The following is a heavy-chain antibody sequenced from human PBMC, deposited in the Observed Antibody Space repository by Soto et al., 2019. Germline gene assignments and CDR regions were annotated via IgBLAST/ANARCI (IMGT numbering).Heavy chain of an antibody. CDR1: GGSISRGGYY. J-gene: IGHJ5*02. CDR3: ARDVGVVVAATLNWFDP. CDR2: IYDSGGT. Sequence: SETRSLTCTVAGGSISRGGYYWSWIRQHPGKGLEGIGYIYDSGGTYHNPYLKSRVTLSVDTSKNHFSLKLSSVTAADTAVYYCARDVGVVVAATLNWFDPWGQGTLVTVSS. V-gene: IGHV4-31*03. D-gene: IGHD2-15*01.